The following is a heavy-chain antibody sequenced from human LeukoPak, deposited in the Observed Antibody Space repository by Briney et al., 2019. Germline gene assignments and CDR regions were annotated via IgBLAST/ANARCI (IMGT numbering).Heavy chain of an antibody. CDR2: IYYSGST. V-gene: IGHV4-39*07. J-gene: IGHJ4*02. CDR1: GDSISSSNSY. CDR3: ARGQYYYDSSGSRGGFDY. D-gene: IGHD3-22*01. Sequence: SETLSLTCTVSGDSISSSNSYWGWIRQPPGKGLEWIGSIYYSGSTNYNPSLKSRVTISVDTSKNQFSLKLSSVTAADTAVYYCARGQYYYDSSGSRGGFDYWGQGTLVTVSS.